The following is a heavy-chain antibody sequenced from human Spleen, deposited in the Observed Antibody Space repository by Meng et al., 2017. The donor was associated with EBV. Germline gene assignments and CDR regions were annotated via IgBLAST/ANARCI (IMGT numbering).Heavy chain of an antibody. D-gene: IGHD3-10*01. Sequence: GDEVAKPGASVQVSCKAHGDTYTGYYMHWVRQAPGQGLEWMGRINPTTGGTNHAQNFQGRVTMTRDTSITTAYMELSRLRSADTAMYYCARGKSGSYSLDYWGQGTLVTVSS. V-gene: IGHV1-2*06. CDR2: INPTTGGT. J-gene: IGHJ4*02. CDR1: GDTYTGYY. CDR3: ARGKSGSYSLDY.